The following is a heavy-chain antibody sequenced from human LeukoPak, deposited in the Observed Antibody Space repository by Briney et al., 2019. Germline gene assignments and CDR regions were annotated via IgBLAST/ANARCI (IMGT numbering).Heavy chain of an antibody. J-gene: IGHJ5*02. CDR3: ARGRKATVRFDP. D-gene: IGHD5-12*01. Sequence: SETLSLTCTVSGGSISSYYWSWIRQPPGKGLEWIGEINHSGSTNYNPSLKSRVTISVDTSKNQFSLKLSSVTAADTAVYYCARGRKATVRFDPWGQGTLVTVSS. V-gene: IGHV4-34*01. CDR1: GGSISSYY. CDR2: INHSGST.